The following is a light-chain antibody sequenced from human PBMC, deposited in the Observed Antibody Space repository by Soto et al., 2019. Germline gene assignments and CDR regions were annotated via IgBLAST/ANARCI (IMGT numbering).Light chain of an antibody. Sequence: IVLTQSPDTLSLSPGEGATLSCRASQSIGGNFLAWYQQRRGQAPRLLIHGASNRATGIPDRFSGSGSGTDFTLTITRLEPEDFAVYYCQQYGGSPRTFGQGTKVDIK. CDR2: GAS. J-gene: IGKJ1*01. CDR1: QSIGGNF. CDR3: QQYGGSPRT. V-gene: IGKV3-20*01.